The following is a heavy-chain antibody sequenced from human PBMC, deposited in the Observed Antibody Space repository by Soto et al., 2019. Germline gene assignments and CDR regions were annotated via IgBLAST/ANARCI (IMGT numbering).Heavy chain of an antibody. CDR3: ARVSSPFGY. V-gene: IGHV3-53*01. Sequence: LRLSCAVSGFTVRSNYMSWVRQAPGKGLEWVSIIYSSGNTYYADSVKGRFTMSRDTSNNTVFLQMSSLRAEDTAVYYCARVSSPFGYWGQGTLVTVSS. J-gene: IGHJ4*02. CDR2: IYSSGNT. D-gene: IGHD3-16*01. CDR1: GFTVRSNY.